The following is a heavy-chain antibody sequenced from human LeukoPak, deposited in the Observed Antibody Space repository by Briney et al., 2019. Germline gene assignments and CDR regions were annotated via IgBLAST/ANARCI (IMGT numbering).Heavy chain of an antibody. D-gene: IGHD5-12*01. CDR1: GFTFSSYG. Sequence: GGSLRLSCAASGFTFSSYGMHWVRQAPGKGLEWVAVISYDGSNKYYTDSVKARFTISRDNSKNTLYLQMNSLRAEDTAVYYCARGPSGYHNTGGQGTLATVSS. V-gene: IGHV3-30*03. J-gene: IGHJ4*02. CDR3: ARGPSGYHNT. CDR2: ISYDGSNK.